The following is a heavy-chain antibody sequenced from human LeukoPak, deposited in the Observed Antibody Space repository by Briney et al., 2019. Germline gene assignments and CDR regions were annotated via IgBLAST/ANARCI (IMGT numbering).Heavy chain of an antibody. D-gene: IGHD4-11*01. CDR3: TTTDYSDLGYGMDV. CDR2: IKSKTDGGTT. CDR1: GFIFSNAW. V-gene: IGHV3-15*01. J-gene: IGHJ6*02. Sequence: GGSLRLSCAAYGFIFSNAWMSWVRQAPGKGLEWVGRIKSKTDGGTTDYAAPVKGRFTISRDDSKNTLYLQMNSLKTEDTAVYYCTTTDYSDLGYGMDVWGQGTTVTVSS.